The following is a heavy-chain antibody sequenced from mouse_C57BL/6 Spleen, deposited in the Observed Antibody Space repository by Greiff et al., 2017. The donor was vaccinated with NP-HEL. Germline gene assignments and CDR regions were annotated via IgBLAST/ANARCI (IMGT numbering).Heavy chain of an antibody. CDR3: SRCDGNVYAMDY. Sequence: QVQLQQSGAELVRPGTSVKLSCKASGYTFTSYWMHWVKQRPGQGLEWIGVIDPSDSYTNYNQKFKGKATLTVDTSSSTAYMQLSSLTSEDSAVYYCSRCDGNVYAMDYWGQGTSVTVSS. J-gene: IGHJ4*01. CDR2: IDPSDSYT. CDR1: GYTFTSYW. D-gene: IGHD2-1*01. V-gene: IGHV1-59*01.